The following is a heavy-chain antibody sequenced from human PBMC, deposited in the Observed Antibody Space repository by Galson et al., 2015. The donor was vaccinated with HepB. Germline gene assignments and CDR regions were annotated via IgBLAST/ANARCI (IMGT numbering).Heavy chain of an antibody. CDR3: ARLSPYGDYVGRFDP. Sequence: TQSLTCTVSGGPIRSGNHFWSWIRQRPGKGLEWIGYIHFNGSTHYNPSLESRVTTSVDTSKNQFSLRLTSVTAADTAVYYCARLSPYGDYVGRFDPWGQGTLVAVSS. CDR2: IHFNGST. V-gene: IGHV4-31*03. CDR1: GGPIRSGNHF. J-gene: IGHJ5*02. D-gene: IGHD4-17*01.